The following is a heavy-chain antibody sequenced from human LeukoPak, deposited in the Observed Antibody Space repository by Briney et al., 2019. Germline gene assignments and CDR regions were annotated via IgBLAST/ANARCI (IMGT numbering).Heavy chain of an antibody. Sequence: GGSLRLSCAVSGLTFNKYAMNWVRQGPGKGLEWVSGIGASGATTYYADSVKGRFTISRDNSKNTLFLQLKSLRADDTGVYFCAKDLEAVAVRIVIDYSGQGTPVTVSS. J-gene: IGHJ4*02. CDR3: AKDLEAVAVRIVIDY. D-gene: IGHD6-19*01. V-gene: IGHV3-23*01. CDR2: IGASGATT. CDR1: GLTFNKYA.